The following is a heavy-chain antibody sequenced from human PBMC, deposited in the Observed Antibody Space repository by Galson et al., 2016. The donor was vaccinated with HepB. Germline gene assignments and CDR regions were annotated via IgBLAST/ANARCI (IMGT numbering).Heavy chain of an antibody. CDR1: GASVSSGGYY. J-gene: IGHJ2*01. CDR3: ARRTAGYNSFGL. Sequence: TLSLTCTVSGASVSSGGYYWSWIRQHPGKGPEWIGYIYYGGRIFYNPSLRSRLTISIDTSKNQFSLKLTSVTAADTATYYCARRTAGYNSFGLWGRGTLITVSA. CDR2: IYYGGRI. V-gene: IGHV4-31*03. D-gene: IGHD3-22*01.